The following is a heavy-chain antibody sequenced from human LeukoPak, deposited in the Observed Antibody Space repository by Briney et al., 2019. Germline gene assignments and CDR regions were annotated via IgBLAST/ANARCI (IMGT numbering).Heavy chain of an antibody. CDR2: VDGGGST. J-gene: IGHJ3*01. CDR3: AKANPLIVGARAGGPINF. D-gene: IGHD1-26*01. Sequence: GGSLRLSCAASGFTVSNNYMSWVRQAPGKGLEWVSVVDGGGSTYYADSVKGRFTISRDNSKNSLYLQTNSLRTEDTAVYYCAKANPLIVGARAGGPINFWGQGTMVTVSS. V-gene: IGHV3-53*05. CDR1: GFTVSNNY.